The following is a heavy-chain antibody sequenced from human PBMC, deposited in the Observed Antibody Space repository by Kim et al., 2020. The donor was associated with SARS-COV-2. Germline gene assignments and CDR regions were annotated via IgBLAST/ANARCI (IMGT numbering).Heavy chain of an antibody. CDR1: GFTFDNYA. V-gene: IGHV3-23*01. CDR2: LSGSGSNT. D-gene: IGHD6-19*01. CDR3: AKDGGGLYKSGWYYFNK. J-gene: IGHJ4*02. Sequence: GGSLRLSCGASGFTFDNYAMNWVRQAPGKGLEWVSSLSGSGSNTYYADSVKGRFTISRDNSKNTVYLQMNSLRAEDTAIYYCAKDGGGLYKSGWYYFNKWGQGTLVTVCS.